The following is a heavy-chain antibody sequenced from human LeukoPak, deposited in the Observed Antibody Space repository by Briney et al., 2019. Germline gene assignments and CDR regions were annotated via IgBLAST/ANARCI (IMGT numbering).Heavy chain of an antibody. D-gene: IGHD6-13*01. Sequence: SWVRQAPGKGLEWVANIKEDGSEKYYVDSVKGRFTISRDNAKNSLYLQLNSLRAEDTAVYYCARGSSLDYWGQGTLVTVSS. CDR2: IKEDGSEK. CDR3: ARGSSLDY. J-gene: IGHJ4*02. V-gene: IGHV3-7*03.